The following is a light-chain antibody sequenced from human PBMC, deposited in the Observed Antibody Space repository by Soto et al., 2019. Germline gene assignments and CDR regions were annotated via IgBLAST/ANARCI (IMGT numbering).Light chain of an antibody. CDR3: ASYTTSNHVV. Sequence: QSALTQPASVSGSPGQSITISCTGTSSDIGGFNYVSWYQQHPGKAPKLLISEVSNRPAGISHRFSGSKSGNTASLTISGLQAEDEGDYYCASYTTSNHVVFGGGTKVTVL. V-gene: IGLV2-14*01. CDR1: SSDIGGFNY. J-gene: IGLJ2*01. CDR2: EVS.